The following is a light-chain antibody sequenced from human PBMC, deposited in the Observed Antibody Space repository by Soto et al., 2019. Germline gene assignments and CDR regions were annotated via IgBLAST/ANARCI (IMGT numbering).Light chain of an antibody. J-gene: IGKJ2*01. CDR1: QSISSSY. V-gene: IGKV3-20*01. CDR3: QQYVTSPYI. CDR2: GVS. Sequence: DIVLTQSPGTLSLSPGERATLSCRASQSISSSYLAWYQQKPGQAPRLLIHGVSTRATGIPGRFSGSGSGTDFTLTISRLEPEDFAVSYCQQYVTSPYIFGQGTKLEIK.